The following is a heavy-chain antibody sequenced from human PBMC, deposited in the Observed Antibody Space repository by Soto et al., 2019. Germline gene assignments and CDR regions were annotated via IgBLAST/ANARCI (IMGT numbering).Heavy chain of an antibody. V-gene: IGHV4-59*01. Sequence: PSETLSLTCTVSGGSISSYYWSWIRQPPGKGLESIGYIYYTGTSYYNPSLRSRVTISLDTSKNQFSLNLSSVTAADTAVYYCARGHGSSREGGYYWFGPWGQGTLVTVSS. CDR3: ARGHGSSREGGYYWFGP. J-gene: IGHJ5*02. D-gene: IGHD6-6*01. CDR1: GGSISSYY. CDR2: IYYTGTS.